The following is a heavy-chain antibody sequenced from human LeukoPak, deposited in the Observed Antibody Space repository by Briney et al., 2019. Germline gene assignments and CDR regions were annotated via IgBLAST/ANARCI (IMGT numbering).Heavy chain of an antibody. D-gene: IGHD6-13*01. V-gene: IGHV6-1*01. CDR3: AKGVYSFDY. CDR2: TYFRSKWWN. CDR1: GDSVSSDSTA. J-gene: IGHJ4*02. Sequence: SQTLSLTCAISGDSVSSDSTAWNWIRQSPSRGLKWLGRTYFRSKWWNDYAVSVRGRISVNPDTSKNRFSLQLNSVTPEDTAVYFCAKGVYSFDYWGQGTLVTVSS.